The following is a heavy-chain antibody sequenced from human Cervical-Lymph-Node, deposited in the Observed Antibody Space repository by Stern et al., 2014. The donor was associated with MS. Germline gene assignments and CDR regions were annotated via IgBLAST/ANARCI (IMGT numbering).Heavy chain of an antibody. Sequence: QVQLVESGAEVKQPGSSVKVSCKASGDTFSTYAISWVRQAPGQGLEWMGRIIPILVIRNYAQKFQGRVTITADKSTSTAYMELSSLRSEDTAVYYCARERGSGSYVDYWGQGTLVTVSS. CDR3: ARERGSGSYVDY. V-gene: IGHV1-69*09. CDR1: GDTFSTYA. CDR2: IIPILVIR. J-gene: IGHJ4*02. D-gene: IGHD3-10*01.